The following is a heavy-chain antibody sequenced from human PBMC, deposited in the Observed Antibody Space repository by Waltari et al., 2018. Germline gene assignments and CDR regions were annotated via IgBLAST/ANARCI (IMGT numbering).Heavy chain of an antibody. D-gene: IGHD2-2*01. J-gene: IGHJ6*03. Sequence: QVQLVQSGAEVKKPGSSVKVSCKASGGTFSSYAISWVRQAPGQGLEWMGGIIPIFGTANYAEKFQGRVTIATDEATSTAYMELSSLRSEDTAVYYCARGEVVPAAYYYYYYMDVWGKGTTVTVSS. CDR3: ARGEVVPAAYYYYYYMDV. V-gene: IGHV1-69*05. CDR2: IIPIFGTA. CDR1: GGTFSSYA.